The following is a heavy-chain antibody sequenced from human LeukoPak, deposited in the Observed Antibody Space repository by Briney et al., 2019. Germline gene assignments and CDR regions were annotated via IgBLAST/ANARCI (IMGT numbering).Heavy chain of an antibody. CDR1: GVSMRSHY. CDR2: VFYTGTI. D-gene: IGHD3-22*01. J-gene: IGHJ4*02. V-gene: IGHV4-59*11. Sequence: SETLSLTCTVSGVSMRSHYWTWIRQPPGKGLEWIGYVFYTGTINYNPSLNSRVTMSVDTSKSQFSLRLSSVTAADTAVYYCSRSPQGLILDYWGQGTLVTVSS. CDR3: SRSPQGLILDY.